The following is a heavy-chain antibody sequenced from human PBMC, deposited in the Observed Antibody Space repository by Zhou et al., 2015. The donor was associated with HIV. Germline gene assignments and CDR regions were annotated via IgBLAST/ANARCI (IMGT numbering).Heavy chain of an antibody. V-gene: IGHV1-69*01. D-gene: IGHD4-17*01. J-gene: IGHJ5*02. CDR1: GGTFSSYA. CDR2: IIPIFGTA. Sequence: QVQLVQSGAEVKKPGSSVKVSCKASGGTFSSYAISWVRQAPGQGLEWMGGIIPIFGTANYAQKFQGRVTITADESTSTAYMELSSLRSEDTAVYYCARGGKNGDYLSFSSGFDPWGQGTLVTVSS. CDR3: ARGGKNGDYLSFSSGFDP.